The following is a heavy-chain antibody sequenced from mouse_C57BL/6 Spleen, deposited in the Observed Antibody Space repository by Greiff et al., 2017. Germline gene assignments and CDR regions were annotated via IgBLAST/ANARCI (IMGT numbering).Heavy chain of an antibody. Sequence: EVQLQQSGPELVKPGASVKISCKASGYSFTGYYMNWVKQSPEKSLEWIGEINPSTGGTTYNQKFKAKATLTVDKSSSTAYMQLKSLTSEDSAVXYCARTFPLWFAYWGQGTLVTVSA. J-gene: IGHJ3*01. CDR1: GYSFTGYY. CDR3: ARTFPLWFAY. V-gene: IGHV1-42*01. CDR2: INPSTGGT.